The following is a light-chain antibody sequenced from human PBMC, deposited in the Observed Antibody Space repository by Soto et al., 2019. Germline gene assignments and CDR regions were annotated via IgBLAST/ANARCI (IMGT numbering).Light chain of an antibody. CDR3: QQAHSFPYT. Sequence: DIQMTQSPSSVSASVGDRVTVTCRASQDINNWLVWFQQKPGKAPKLLIYGASSLLTGVPSRFSGSGSGTDFTLTISSLQPGDFATYYCQQAHSFPYTFGQGTKLEIK. V-gene: IGKV1-12*01. CDR2: GAS. CDR1: QDINNW. J-gene: IGKJ2*01.